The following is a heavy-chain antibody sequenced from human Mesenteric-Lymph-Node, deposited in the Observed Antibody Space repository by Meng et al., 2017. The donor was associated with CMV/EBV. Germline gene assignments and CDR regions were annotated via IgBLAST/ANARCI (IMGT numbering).Heavy chain of an antibody. D-gene: IGHD2-2*01. Sequence: SETLSLTCAISGDTFSSNSAAWNWIRQSPSRGLEWLGRTYYRSKRYNDYAVSVKSRITINSDTSKNQYSLQLNSVTPEDTAVYYCAREKDIVVVPAAQIGMDVWGQGNTVTVSS. V-gene: IGHV6-1*01. CDR1: GDTFSSNSAA. J-gene: IGHJ6*02. CDR2: TYYRSKRYN. CDR3: AREKDIVVVPAAQIGMDV.